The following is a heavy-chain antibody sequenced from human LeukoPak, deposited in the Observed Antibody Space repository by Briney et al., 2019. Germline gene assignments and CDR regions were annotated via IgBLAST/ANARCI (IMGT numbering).Heavy chain of an antibody. D-gene: IGHD3-9*01. J-gene: IGHJ4*02. V-gene: IGHV1-8*01. CDR2: MNPNSGNT. Sequence: GASVKVSCKASGYTFTNYDINWVRQATGQGLEWMGWMNPNSGNTGYAQKFQGRVTMTRNISISTAYMELNSLRSEDTAVYYCARGGRYFDWLLKYYFDYWGQGTLVTVSS. CDR3: ARGGRYFDWLLKYYFDY. CDR1: GYTFTNYD.